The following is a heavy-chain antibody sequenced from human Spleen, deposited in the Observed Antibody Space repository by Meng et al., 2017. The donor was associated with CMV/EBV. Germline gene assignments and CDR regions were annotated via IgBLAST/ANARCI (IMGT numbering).Heavy chain of an antibody. V-gene: IGHV1-18*01. J-gene: IGHJ4*02. CDR3: ARVESSGSKGDY. CDR1: DYTFTGYG. CDR2: ITPYNGNT. Sequence: ASVKVSCKASDYTFTGYGISWVRQAPGQGLEWVGWITPYNGNTNYAQKLQGRVTMTTDTSTNTAYMELRSLRSDDTAVYYCARVESSGSKGDYWGQGTLVTVSS. D-gene: IGHD6-25*01.